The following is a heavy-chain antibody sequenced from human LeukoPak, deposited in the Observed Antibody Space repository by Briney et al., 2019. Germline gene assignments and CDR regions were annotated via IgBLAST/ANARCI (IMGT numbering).Heavy chain of an antibody. Sequence: SETLSLTCTVSGASISSTSYYWGWICQPPGKGLEWIGSISYSGSNYYNPSLKSRVTMSMDTSKNQFSLKLTSVTAADTAVYYCARGVATKYWGQGTLVIVSS. CDR1: GASISSTSYY. J-gene: IGHJ4*02. D-gene: IGHD5-12*01. CDR3: ARGVATKY. V-gene: IGHV4-39*07. CDR2: ISYSGSN.